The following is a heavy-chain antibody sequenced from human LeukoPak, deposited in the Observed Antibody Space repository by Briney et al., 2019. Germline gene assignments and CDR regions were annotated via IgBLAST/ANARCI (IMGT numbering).Heavy chain of an antibody. D-gene: IGHD3-16*01. CDR1: GYTFTGNY. Sequence: GASVKVSCKASGYTFTGNYIHWVRQVPGQGLEWMGWINPNSGGTNYAQKFQGRVTMTRDTSISTASMELSRLTSDDTAVYYCAREVVAWGMNWFDPWGQGTLATVSS. CDR3: AREVVAWGMNWFDP. V-gene: IGHV1-2*02. J-gene: IGHJ5*02. CDR2: INPNSGGT.